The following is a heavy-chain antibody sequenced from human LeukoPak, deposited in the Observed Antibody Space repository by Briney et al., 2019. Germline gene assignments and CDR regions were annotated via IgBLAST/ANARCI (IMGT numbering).Heavy chain of an antibody. V-gene: IGHV1-24*01. CDR3: ATDLSPIVGATDFDY. CDR1: GYTLTELS. D-gene: IGHD1-26*01. Sequence: ASVTVSCKGSGYTLTELSMHWVRQAPGKGLEWMGGFDPEDGETIYAQKFQGRVTMTEDTSTDTAYMELSSLRSEDTAVYYCATDLSPIVGATDFDYWGQGTLVTVSS. J-gene: IGHJ4*02. CDR2: FDPEDGET.